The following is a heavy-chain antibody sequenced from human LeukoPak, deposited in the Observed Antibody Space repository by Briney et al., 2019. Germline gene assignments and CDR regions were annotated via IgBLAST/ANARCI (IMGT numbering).Heavy chain of an antibody. D-gene: IGHD3-10*01. CDR2: IYHSGST. J-gene: IGHJ3*02. CDR1: GGSISSGYY. CDR3: AKSNGYGLVDI. Sequence: PSETLSLTCTVSGGSISSGYYWGWIRQPPGKGLEWIGSIYHSGSTYYNPSLKSRVTMSVDTSRNQFSLKLNSVTAADTAVYYCAKSNGYGLVDIWGQGTMVTVSS. V-gene: IGHV4-38-2*02.